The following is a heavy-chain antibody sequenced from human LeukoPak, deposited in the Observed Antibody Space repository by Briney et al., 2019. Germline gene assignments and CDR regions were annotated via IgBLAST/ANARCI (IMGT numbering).Heavy chain of an antibody. CDR1: GFTFSSYS. CDR3: ARIDSSSWYGDLAY. V-gene: IGHV3-48*02. Sequence: GSLRLSCAASGFTFSSYSMNWVRQAPGKGLEWVSYISSSSSTIYYADSVKGRFTISRDNAKNSLYLQMNSLRDEDTAVYYCARIDSSSWYGDLAYWGQGTLVTVSS. CDR2: ISSSSSTI. J-gene: IGHJ4*02. D-gene: IGHD6-13*01.